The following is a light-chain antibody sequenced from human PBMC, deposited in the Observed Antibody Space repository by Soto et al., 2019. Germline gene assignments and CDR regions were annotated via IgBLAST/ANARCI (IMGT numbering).Light chain of an antibody. CDR2: DAS. CDR1: ESISNY. CDR3: QHRSK. V-gene: IGKV3-11*01. Sequence: EIVLTQSPATLSLSPGERATLSCRASESISNYLSWYQQTPGQAPRLLIRDASNRATGVPARSSGSGSGTDFTLTISSLEPEDFALYHCQHRSKFGQGTRLEIK. J-gene: IGKJ5*01.